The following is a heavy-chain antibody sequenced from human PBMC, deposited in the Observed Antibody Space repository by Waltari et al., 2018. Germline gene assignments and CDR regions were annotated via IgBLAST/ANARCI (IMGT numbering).Heavy chain of an antibody. CDR3: ARGGLGYCSSTSCYFRSSSGLYYYYGMDV. Sequence: LEWIGEINHSGSTNYNPSLKSRVTISVDTSKNQFSLKLSSVTAADTAVYYCARGGLGYCSSTSCYFRSSSGLYYYYGMDVWGQGTTVTVSS. J-gene: IGHJ6*02. CDR2: INHSGST. D-gene: IGHD2-2*01. V-gene: IGHV4-34*01.